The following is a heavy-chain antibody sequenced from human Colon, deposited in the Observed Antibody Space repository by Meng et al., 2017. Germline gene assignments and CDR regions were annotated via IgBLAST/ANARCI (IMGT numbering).Heavy chain of an antibody. CDR1: GFTFSGYY. J-gene: IGHJ4*02. D-gene: IGHD2-21*01. V-gene: IGHV3-11*01. CDR3: GRDYSNGGLDY. CDR2: ISGPGSAI. Sequence: QVQLVESGGGWVKPGGSLRLSCAASGFTFSGYYMMWIRQAPGKGLEWVSYISGPGSAIYYADSVKGRFTVSRDNAKNTLYLQMNSLRAEDTAVYYCGRDYSNGGLDYWGQGTLVTVSS.